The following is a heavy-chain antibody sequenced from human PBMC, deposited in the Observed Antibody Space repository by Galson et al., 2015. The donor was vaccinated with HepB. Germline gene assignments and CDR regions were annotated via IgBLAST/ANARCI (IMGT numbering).Heavy chain of an antibody. CDR2: ISVYNGHT. V-gene: IGHV1-18*01. J-gene: IGHJ3*02. CDR1: GYTFTSYG. D-gene: IGHD1/OR15-1a*01. CDR3: AWNNYDKNAFDI. Sequence: SVKVSCKASGYTFTSYGISWVRQAPGQGLEWMGWISVYNGHTNYAQKLQGRVTMTTDTSTSTAYMELRSLRSDDTAVYYCAWNNYDKNAFDIWGQGTMVTVSS.